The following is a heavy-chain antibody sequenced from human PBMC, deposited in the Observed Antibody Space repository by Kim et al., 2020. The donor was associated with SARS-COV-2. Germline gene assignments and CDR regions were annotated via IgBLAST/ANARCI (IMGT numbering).Heavy chain of an antibody. Sequence: TNYTEAVKGRFTISRDNAKNTVYLQMNSLRAEETAVYYCARDRNYGMDLWGQGTTVIVSS. J-gene: IGHJ6*02. CDR3: ARDRNYGMDL. CDR2: T. V-gene: IGHV3-74*01.